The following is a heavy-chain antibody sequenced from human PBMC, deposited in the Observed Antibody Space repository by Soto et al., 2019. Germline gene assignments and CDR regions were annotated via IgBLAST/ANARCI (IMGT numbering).Heavy chain of an antibody. V-gene: IGHV4-34*01. Sequence: PSETLSLTCAVYGGSFSGYYWTWIRQPPGKGLEWIGEINHSGGTNCNPSLKSRVTISVDTSKNQFSLKLSSVTAADTAVYYCARASKNRGYSYGPDYWGQETLFTVSS. D-gene: IGHD5-18*01. J-gene: IGHJ4*02. CDR3: ARASKNRGYSYGPDY. CDR1: GGSFSGYY. CDR2: INHSGGT.